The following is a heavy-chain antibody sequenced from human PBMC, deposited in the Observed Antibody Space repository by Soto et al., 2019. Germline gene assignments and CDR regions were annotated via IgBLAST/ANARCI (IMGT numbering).Heavy chain of an antibody. Sequence: ASVKVSCKASGYTFTGYYMHWVRQAPGQGLEWMGWINPNSGGTNYAQKFQGWVTMTRDTSISTAYMELSRLRSDDTAVYYCASGPSGYCSGGSCYWDYFQHWGQGALVTVSS. CDR1: GYTFTGYY. CDR3: ASGPSGYCSGGSCYWDYFQH. J-gene: IGHJ1*01. D-gene: IGHD2-15*01. V-gene: IGHV1-2*04. CDR2: INPNSGGT.